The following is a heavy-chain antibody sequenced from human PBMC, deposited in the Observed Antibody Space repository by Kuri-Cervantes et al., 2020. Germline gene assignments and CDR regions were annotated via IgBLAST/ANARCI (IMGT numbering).Heavy chain of an antibody. CDR3: ARGALITTTTFYSYYYMDV. Sequence: TPSHTCALYRGSFSVYYWRRIRQPPGKGLEGIGEIKHSGSTKYNPSLKRRVTISVDTPTNQFSLKLSSVTAADTAVYYCARGALITTTTFYSYYYMDVWGKGTTVTVSS. CDR2: IKHSGST. CDR1: RGSFSVYY. J-gene: IGHJ6*03. V-gene: IGHV4-34*01. D-gene: IGHD3-10*01.